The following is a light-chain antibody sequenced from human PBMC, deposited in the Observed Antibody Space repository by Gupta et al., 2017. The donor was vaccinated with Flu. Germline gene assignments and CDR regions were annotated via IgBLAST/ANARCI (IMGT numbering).Light chain of an antibody. CDR3: QQYNSSPLT. CDR1: QSVSSSY. V-gene: IGKV3-20*01. Sequence: ELTQSPGTLSLSPGERATLSCRASQSVSSSYLAWYQQKPGQAPRLLIYGASSRATGIPDRFSGSGSGTDFTLTISSLEPEDFAVYYCQQYNSSPLTFGRGTKVEIK. CDR2: GAS. J-gene: IGKJ1*01.